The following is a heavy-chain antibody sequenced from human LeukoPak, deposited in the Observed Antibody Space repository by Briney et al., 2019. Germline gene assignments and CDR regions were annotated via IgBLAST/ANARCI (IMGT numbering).Heavy chain of an antibody. V-gene: IGHV1-8*01. CDR1: GYTFTSYD. CDR3: ASGHWNRYNYNCFKA. Sequence: ASVNVSCKASGYTFTSYDINWVRQTTGQGLEWMGWMNPNSGNTGYAQEFQGRVTMTRTTSMSTAYMELNSLKSEDTAVYYCASGHWNRYNYNCFKAWGERTLVTVSS. D-gene: IGHD3-16*02. CDR2: MNPNSGNT. J-gene: IGHJ5*02.